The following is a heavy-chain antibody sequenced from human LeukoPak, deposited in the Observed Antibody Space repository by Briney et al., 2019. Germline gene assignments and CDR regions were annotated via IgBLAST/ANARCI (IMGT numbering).Heavy chain of an antibody. CDR1: GGSISSGDYY. Sequence: SETLSLTCTVSGGSISSGDYYWSWIRQPPGKGLEWIGYIYYSGSTYYNPSLKSRVTISVDTSKNQFFLKLSSVTAADTAVYYCAREEATRHYYMDVWGKGTTVTVSS. CDR3: AREEATRHYYMDV. J-gene: IGHJ6*03. V-gene: IGHV4-30-4*02. CDR2: IYYSGST. D-gene: IGHD5-12*01.